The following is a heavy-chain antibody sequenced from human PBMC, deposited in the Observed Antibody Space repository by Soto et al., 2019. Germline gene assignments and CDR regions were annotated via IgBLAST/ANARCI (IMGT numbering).Heavy chain of an antibody. CDR3: AITDVLRFLEWLSQPYYYYGMDV. J-gene: IGHJ6*02. CDR2: IYPGDSDT. CDR1: GYSFTSYW. D-gene: IGHD3-3*01. Sequence: GESLKISCKGSGYSFTSYWIGWVRQMPGKGLEWMGIIYPGDSDTRYSPSFQGQVTISADKSISTAYLQWSSLKASDTAMYYCAITDVLRFLEWLSQPYYYYGMDVWGQGTTVTVSS. V-gene: IGHV5-51*01.